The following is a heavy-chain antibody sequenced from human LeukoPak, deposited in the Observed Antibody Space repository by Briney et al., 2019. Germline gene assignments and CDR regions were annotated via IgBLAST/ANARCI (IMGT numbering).Heavy chain of an antibody. Sequence: ASVKVSCKASGYTFTSYYMHWVRQAPGQGLEWMGIINPSGGSTSYAQKFQGRVTMTRDTSTSTVYMELNSLSADDTAVYYCARNSGWYGVSWGQGTLVTVSS. CDR1: GYTFTSYY. V-gene: IGHV1-46*01. CDR3: ARNSGWYGVS. CDR2: INPSGGST. D-gene: IGHD6-19*01. J-gene: IGHJ4*02.